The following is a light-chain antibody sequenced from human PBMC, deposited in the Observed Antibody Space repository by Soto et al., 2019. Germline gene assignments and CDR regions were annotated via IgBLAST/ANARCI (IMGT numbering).Light chain of an antibody. CDR2: DAS. V-gene: IGKV3-15*01. CDR1: QSISST. J-gene: IGKJ1*01. Sequence: EIVMTQSPVTLSVSPGERATLSCRASQSISSTLAWYQLKPGQSPRLLICDASTRATGIPARFSGSGSGTEFTLTISSLQSEDFAVYYCQQYNNRPHTFGQGTKVEIK. CDR3: QQYNNRPHT.